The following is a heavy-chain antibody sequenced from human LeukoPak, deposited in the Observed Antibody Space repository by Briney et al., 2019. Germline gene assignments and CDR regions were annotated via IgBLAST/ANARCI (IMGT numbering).Heavy chain of an antibody. V-gene: IGHV4-39*01. CDR2: IYYSGST. Sequence: SETLPLTCTVSGGSISSSSYYWGWIRQPPGKGLEWIGSIYYSGSTYYHPSLKIRVPISVDTSKNQFSLKLSSVTAADTAVYYCARRMWNWNDVFFDYWGQGTLVTVSS. CDR3: ARRMWNWNDVFFDY. J-gene: IGHJ4*02. CDR1: GGSISSSSYY. D-gene: IGHD1-1*01.